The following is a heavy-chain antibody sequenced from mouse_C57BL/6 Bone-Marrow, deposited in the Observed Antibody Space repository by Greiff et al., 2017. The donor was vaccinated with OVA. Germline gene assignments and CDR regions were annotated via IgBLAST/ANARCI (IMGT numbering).Heavy chain of an antibody. CDR2: IHPNSGST. Sequence: VQLQQPGAELVKPGASVKLSCKASGYTFTRYWMHWVKQRPGQGLEWIGMIHPNSGSTNYNEKFKSKATLTVDKSSSTAYMQLSSLTSEDSAVYYCARPSIYYYGSSLAWFAYWGQGTLVTVSA. V-gene: IGHV1-64*01. CDR3: ARPSIYYYGSSLAWFAY. D-gene: IGHD1-1*01. J-gene: IGHJ3*01. CDR1: GYTFTRYW.